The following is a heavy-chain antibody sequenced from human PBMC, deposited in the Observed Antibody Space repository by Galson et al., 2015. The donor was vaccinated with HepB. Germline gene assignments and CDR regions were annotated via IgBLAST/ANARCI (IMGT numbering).Heavy chain of an antibody. Sequence: SLRLSCAASGFTFSSYAMHWVRQAPGKGLEWVAVISYDGSNKYYADSVKGRFTISRDNSKNTLYLQMNSLRAEDTAVYYCARDGGVDTAMVNSFFDYWGQGTLVTVSS. CDR3: ARDGGVDTAMVNSFFDY. V-gene: IGHV3-30-3*01. D-gene: IGHD5-18*01. J-gene: IGHJ4*02. CDR2: ISYDGSNK. CDR1: GFTFSSYA.